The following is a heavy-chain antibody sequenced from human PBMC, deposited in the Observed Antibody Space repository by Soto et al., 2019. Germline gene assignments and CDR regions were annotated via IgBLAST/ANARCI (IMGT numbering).Heavy chain of an antibody. V-gene: IGHV3-48*01. CDR1: GFTFSSYS. Sequence: GGSLRLSCAASGFTFSSYSMNWVRQAPGKGLEWVSYISGGSSTIYYADSLKGRFTISRDNAKKSLFLQMNSLRVEDTALYYCARDRASGSSSRAFDLWGQGTMVTVSS. D-gene: IGHD3-10*01. CDR3: ARDRASGSSSRAFDL. CDR2: ISGGSSTI. J-gene: IGHJ3*01.